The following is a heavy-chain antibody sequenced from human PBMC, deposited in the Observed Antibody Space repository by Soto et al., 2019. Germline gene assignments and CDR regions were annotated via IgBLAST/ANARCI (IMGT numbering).Heavy chain of an antibody. Sequence: EVQLLESGGGLVQPGGSLRLSCAGSGFIFSNYWMHWVRQAPGKGLEWVSRIDHDGPTDYADSVRGRFTISRDNAESRLYLQMNSLRPEDSAVYYCVRDTHGDYWGHGTLVTVSS. J-gene: IGHJ4*01. CDR1: GFIFSNYW. CDR3: VRDTHGDY. V-gene: IGHV3-74*01. CDR2: IDHDGPT. D-gene: IGHD2-15*01.